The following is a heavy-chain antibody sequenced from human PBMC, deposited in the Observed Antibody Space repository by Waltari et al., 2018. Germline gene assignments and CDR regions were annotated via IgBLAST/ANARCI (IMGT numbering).Heavy chain of an antibody. D-gene: IGHD1-26*01. V-gene: IGHV1-69-2*01. CDR3: ATDQSRVGGFDP. Sequence: EVQLVQSGAEVKKPGATVKISCKASGYTFTDYYMHWVQQAPGKGLEWMGRDDPEDGEQIHAEKFNGRVPITADTATDPAYMELSSLRSGDTAVYYCATDQSRVGGFDPWGQGTLVTVSS. J-gene: IGHJ5*02. CDR2: DDPEDGEQ. CDR1: GYTFTDYY.